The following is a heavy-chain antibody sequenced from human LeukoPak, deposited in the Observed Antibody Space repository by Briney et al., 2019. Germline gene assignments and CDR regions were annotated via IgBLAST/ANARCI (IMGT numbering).Heavy chain of an antibody. V-gene: IGHV4-38-2*02. J-gene: IGHJ4*02. CDR3: ATRGGYYYGSGSPV. CDR1: GYSISSGYY. CDR2: IYYSGST. Sequence: SETLSLTCTVSGYSISSGYYWGWIRQPPGKGLEWIGSIYYSGSTYYNPSLKSRVTISVDTSKNQFSLKLSSVTAADTAVYYCATRGGYYYGSGSPVWGQGTLVTVSS. D-gene: IGHD3-10*01.